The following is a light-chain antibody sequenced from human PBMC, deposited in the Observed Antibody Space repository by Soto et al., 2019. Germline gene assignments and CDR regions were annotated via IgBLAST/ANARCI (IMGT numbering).Light chain of an antibody. J-gene: IGLJ1*01. CDR1: SSDIGGYNF. Sequence: QSALTQPPSASGSPGQSVAISCTGTSSDIGGYNFVSWYQQHPGKAPKLMIYDVTKRPSGVPDRFSGSKSGNTATLIVSGXXXXXXXXYYCSSHGGSNNPYVFGPGTKV. CDR3: SSHGGSNNPYV. CDR2: DVT. V-gene: IGLV2-8*01.